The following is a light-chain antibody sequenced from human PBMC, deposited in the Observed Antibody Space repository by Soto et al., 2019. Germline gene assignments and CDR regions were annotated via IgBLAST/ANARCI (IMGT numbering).Light chain of an antibody. CDR2: GAS. CDR3: QQYNNWPPIT. V-gene: IGKV3-15*01. J-gene: IGKJ5*01. CDR1: QILSSN. Sequence: EIVLTQSPGTLSLSPGEGATLSCRASQILSSNYLAWYQQKPGQAPRLLIYGASTRATGIPARFSGSGSGTEFTLTISSLQSEDFAVYYCQQYNNWPPITFGQGTRLEN.